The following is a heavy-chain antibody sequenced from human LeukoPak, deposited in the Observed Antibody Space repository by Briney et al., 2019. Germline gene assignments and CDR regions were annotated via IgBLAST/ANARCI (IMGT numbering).Heavy chain of an antibody. CDR3: AREYSSGWYRGDY. CDR1: GGSFSGYY. J-gene: IGHJ4*02. CDR2: INHSGST. V-gene: IGHV4-34*01. D-gene: IGHD6-19*01. Sequence: SETLSLTCAVYGGSFSGYYWSWTRQPPGKGLEWIGEINHSGSTNYNPSLKSRVTISVDTSKNQFSLKLSSVTAADTAVYYCAREYSSGWYRGDYWGQGTLVTVSS.